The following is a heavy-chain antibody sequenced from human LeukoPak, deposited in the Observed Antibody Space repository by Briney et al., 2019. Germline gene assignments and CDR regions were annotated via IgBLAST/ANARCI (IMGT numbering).Heavy chain of an antibody. CDR1: GYTFTDYY. CDR3: ARKSGYSGYDSDAFDI. D-gene: IGHD5-12*01. Sequence: ASVKVSCKASGYTFTDYYMHWVRQAPGQGLEWMGWINSNSGGTNYAQKFQGSVTMTRDTSISTAYMEISRLRSDDTAVYYCARKSGYSGYDSDAFDIWGQGTMVTVSS. CDR2: INSNSGGT. J-gene: IGHJ3*02. V-gene: IGHV1-2*02.